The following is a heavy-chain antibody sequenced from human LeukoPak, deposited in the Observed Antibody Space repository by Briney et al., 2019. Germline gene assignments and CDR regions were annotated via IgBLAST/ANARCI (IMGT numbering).Heavy chain of an antibody. CDR1: GVTLSTYA. V-gene: IGHV3-23*01. Sequence: GGSLRLSCAASGVTLSTYAMSWARQAPGEGLEWVSGISGSGSGDNTYYADSVKGRFTISRDSSKNTLFLHMNTLRAEDTAIYYCAKDRTVGASYWYFDLWGRGTLVTVSS. CDR3: AKDRTVGASYWYFDL. CDR2: ISGSGSGDNT. D-gene: IGHD1-26*01. J-gene: IGHJ2*01.